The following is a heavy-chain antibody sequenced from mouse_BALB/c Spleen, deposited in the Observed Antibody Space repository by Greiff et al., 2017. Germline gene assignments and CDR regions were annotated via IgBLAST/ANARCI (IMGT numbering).Heavy chain of an antibody. Sequence: EVKLEESGAELVKPGASVKLSCTASGFNIKDTYMHWVKQRPEQGLEWIGRIDPANGNTKYDPKFQGKATITADTSSNTAYLQLSSLTSEDTAVYYCASYYGSRGYFDYWGQGTTLTVSS. CDR3: ASYYGSRGYFDY. CDR1: GFNIKDTY. J-gene: IGHJ2*01. V-gene: IGHV14-3*02. CDR2: IDPANGNT. D-gene: IGHD1-1*01.